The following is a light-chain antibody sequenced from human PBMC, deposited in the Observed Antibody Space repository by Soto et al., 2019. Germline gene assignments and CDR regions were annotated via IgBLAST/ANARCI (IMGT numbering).Light chain of an antibody. CDR2: GNS. Sequence: QLVLTQPPSVSGAPGQRVTISCTGGSSNIGAGYDVHWYQQLPGAAPKLLIFGNSNRRPGVPDRFSGSKSGTSASLAITGLLAEDEAVYYCQSYDSSLSGVVFGGGTPLTVL. V-gene: IGLV1-40*01. J-gene: IGLJ3*02. CDR1: SSNIGAGYD. CDR3: QSYDSSLSGVV.